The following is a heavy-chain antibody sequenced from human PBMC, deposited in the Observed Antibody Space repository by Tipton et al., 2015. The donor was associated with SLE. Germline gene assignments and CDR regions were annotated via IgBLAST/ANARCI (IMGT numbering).Heavy chain of an antibody. CDR2: ISAYNGNT. Sequence: QSGPEVKKPGSSVKVSCKASGYTFTSYGISWVRQAPGQGLEWMGWISAYNGNTNYAQNLQGRVTMATDTSTSTAYMELRSLRSDDTAVSYGSRDTASSIAVVVATAKDAFEIWGEGKMGTVSA. CDR3: SRDTASSIAVVVATAKDAFEI. D-gene: IGHD2-15*01. CDR1: GYTFTSYG. V-gene: IGHV1-18*01. J-gene: IGHJ3*02.